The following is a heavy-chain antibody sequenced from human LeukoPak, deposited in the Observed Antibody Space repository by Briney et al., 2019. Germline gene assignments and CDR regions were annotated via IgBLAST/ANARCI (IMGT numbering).Heavy chain of an antibody. CDR1: GFSFSDYY. CDR3: ASRDQSCSGDTCYPIDY. V-gene: IGHV3-11*04. CDR2: ISSDGTAT. D-gene: IGHD2-15*01. Sequence: GGSLRLSCAASGFSFSDYYMSWIRQAPGKGLEWISYISSDGTATYYADSVKGRFTISRDNANNSLILQMNSLRAEDTAVYYCASRDQSCSGDTCYPIDYWGQGTLVTVSS. J-gene: IGHJ4*02.